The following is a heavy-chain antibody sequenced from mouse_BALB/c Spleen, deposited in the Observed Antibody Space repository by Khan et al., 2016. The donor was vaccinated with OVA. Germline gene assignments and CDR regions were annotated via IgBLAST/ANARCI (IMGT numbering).Heavy chain of an antibody. D-gene: IGHD2-2*01. V-gene: IGHV1S81*02. CDR3: TRSGYGSFAY. J-gene: IGHJ3*01. CDR1: GHTFRSYY. CDR2: INPNNGGT. Sequence: VQLKHCGPELAKPGASVKLSCKAPGHTFRSYYLYWVKQRRGQGLEWIGEINPNNGGTNFTEKFKSKATLTVNKATSTAYLQLSSLTSEDSAMYYCTRSGYGSFAYWGQGTLVTVSA.